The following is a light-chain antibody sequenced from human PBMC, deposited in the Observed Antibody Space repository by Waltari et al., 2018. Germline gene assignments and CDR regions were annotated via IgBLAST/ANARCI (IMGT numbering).Light chain of an antibody. CDR3: CSFAGTYTWV. V-gene: IGLV2-11*01. CDR2: DVT. CDR1: TSDVGGYNY. J-gene: IGLJ3*02. Sequence: SALTQPRSVSGSPGQSVTLSCTGTTSDVGGYNYVSWYQHHPGQAPKLMIFDVTQRPSGVTDRFSGSTSANTASPTISGLQAEDEADYYCCSFAGTYTWVFGGGTKVTVL.